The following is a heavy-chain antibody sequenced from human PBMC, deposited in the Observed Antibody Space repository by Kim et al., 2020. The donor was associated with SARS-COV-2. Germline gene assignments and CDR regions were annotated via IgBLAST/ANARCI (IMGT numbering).Heavy chain of an antibody. CDR2: ISAYNGNT. CDR1: GYTFTSYG. V-gene: IGHV1-18*04. CDR3: ARGDEQWLGYDAFDI. D-gene: IGHD6-19*01. J-gene: IGHJ3*02. Sequence: ASVKVSCKASGYTFTSYGISWVRQAPGQGLEWMGWISAYNGNTNYAQKVQGRVTMTTDTSTSTAYMELRSLRSDDTAVYYCARGDEQWLGYDAFDIWGQGTMVTVSS.